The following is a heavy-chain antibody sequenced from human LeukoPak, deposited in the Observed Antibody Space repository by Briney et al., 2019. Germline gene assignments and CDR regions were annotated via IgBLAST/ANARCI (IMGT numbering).Heavy chain of an antibody. CDR2: INPSGGTT. CDR3: ARDNRGERTPGWGYGGFDI. V-gene: IGHV1-46*01. Sequence: ASVKVSCKASGYTFAKFYIHWVRQAPGQGLEWMGIINPSGGTTSYAQKFQGRVSMTRDTFTSTVYMELSSLRSEDTAVYYCARDNRGERTPGWGYGGFDIWGQGTMVSVSS. J-gene: IGHJ3*02. D-gene: IGHD3-16*01. CDR1: GYTFAKFY.